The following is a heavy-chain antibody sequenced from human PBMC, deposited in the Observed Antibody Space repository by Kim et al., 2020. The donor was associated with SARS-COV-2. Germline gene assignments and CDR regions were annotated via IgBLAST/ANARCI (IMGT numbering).Heavy chain of an antibody. Sequence: RSSTSLKSRLTIAKDTSKNQVVLTMTNMDPVDTATYYCAHWLGGFYAYFDYWGQGTLVTVSS. D-gene: IGHD3-22*01. CDR3: AHWLGGFYAYFDY. J-gene: IGHJ4*02. V-gene: IGHV2-5*01.